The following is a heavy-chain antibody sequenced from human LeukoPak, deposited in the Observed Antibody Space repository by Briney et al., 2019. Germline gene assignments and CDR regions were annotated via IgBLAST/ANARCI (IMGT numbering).Heavy chain of an antibody. Sequence: PGGSLRLSCAASGFTFSSYSMNWVRQAPGKGLEWVSYISSSSSTIYYADSVKGRFTISRDNAKNSLYLQMNSLRAEDTAVYYCARDARRIVVVRGAFDIWGQGTMVSVSS. CDR2: ISSSSSTI. V-gene: IGHV3-48*01. CDR3: ARDARRIVVVRGAFDI. J-gene: IGHJ3*02. CDR1: GFTFSSYS. D-gene: IGHD3-22*01.